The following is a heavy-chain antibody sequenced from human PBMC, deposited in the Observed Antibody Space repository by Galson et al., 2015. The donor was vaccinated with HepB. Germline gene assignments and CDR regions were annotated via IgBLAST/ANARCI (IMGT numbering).Heavy chain of an antibody. J-gene: IGHJ6*02. CDR3: ARRDYGGNSLGFGYYGMDV. D-gene: IGHD4-23*01. V-gene: IGHV1-69*02. CDR1: GGTFSSYT. Sequence: SVKVSCKASGGTFSSYTISWVRQAPGQGLEWMGRIIPILGIANYAQKFQGRVTITADKSTSTAYMELSSLRSEDTAVYYCARRDYGGNSLGFGYYGMDVWGQGTTVTVSS. CDR2: IIPILGIA.